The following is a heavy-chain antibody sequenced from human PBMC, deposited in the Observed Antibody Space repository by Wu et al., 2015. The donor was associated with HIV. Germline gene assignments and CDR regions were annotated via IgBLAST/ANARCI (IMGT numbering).Heavy chain of an antibody. J-gene: IGHJ1*01. CDR3: VRTASCERDPCKGWVFPH. CDR1: GYTFIKYY. V-gene: IGHV1-2*07. Sequence: QVRLRQSGAGIKKPGASVRVSCEASGYTFIKYYLHWIRQVPGGNLEWIGWINPRGGQVNYSRQFPGKFIMTRDTIRETAYLDVRGLTSDDTAVYYCVRTASCERDPCKGWVFPHWGQGTLVIVSS. CDR2: INPRGGQV. D-gene: IGHD2-21*01.